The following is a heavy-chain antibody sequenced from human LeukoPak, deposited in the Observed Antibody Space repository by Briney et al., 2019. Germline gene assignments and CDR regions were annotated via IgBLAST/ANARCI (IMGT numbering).Heavy chain of an antibody. CDR1: GGSISSYY. Sequence: PSETLSLTCTVSGGSISSYYWSWIRQPAGKGLEWIGRIYTSGSTNYNPSLKRRVTISVDTSKNQFSLKLSSVTAADTAVYYCASPAVAGTPADYWGQGTLVTVSS. CDR2: IYTSGST. CDR3: ASPAVAGTPADY. J-gene: IGHJ4*02. D-gene: IGHD6-19*01. V-gene: IGHV4-4*07.